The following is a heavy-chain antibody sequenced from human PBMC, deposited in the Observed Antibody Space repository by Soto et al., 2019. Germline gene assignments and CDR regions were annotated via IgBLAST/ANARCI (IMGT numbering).Heavy chain of an antibody. D-gene: IGHD3-10*01. CDR1: GGSISSSSYY. J-gene: IGHJ4*02. Sequence: SETLSLTCTVSGGSISSSSYYWGWIRQPPGKGLEWIGSIYYSGSTNYNPSLKSRVTISVDTSKNQFSLKLSSVTAADTAVYYCAGRPYGSGNHHLNNCGQGVLVT. CDR3: AGRPYGSGNHHLNN. CDR2: IYYSGST. V-gene: IGHV4-39*07.